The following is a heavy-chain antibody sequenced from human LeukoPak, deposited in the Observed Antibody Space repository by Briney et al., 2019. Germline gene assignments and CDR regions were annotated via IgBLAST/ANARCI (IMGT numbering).Heavy chain of an antibody. CDR1: GGSFSGYY. V-gene: IGHV4-34*01. CDR3: ASVNSTPYP. Sequence: SETLSLTCAVYGGSFSGYYWSWIRQPPGKGLEWIGEINHSGSTNYNPSLKSRVTISVDTSNNQCALKLSSVTAADTAVYYCASVNSTPYPWGQGTLVTVSS. J-gene: IGHJ4*02. D-gene: IGHD2-15*01. CDR2: INHSGST.